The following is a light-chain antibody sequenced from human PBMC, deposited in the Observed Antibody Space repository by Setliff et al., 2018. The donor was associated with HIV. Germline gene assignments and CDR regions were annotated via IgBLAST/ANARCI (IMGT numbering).Light chain of an antibody. Sequence: QSALTQPASVSGSPGQSITISCTGTSSDVGGYNYVSWYQQHPGKAPKLIIYEVTNRPSGVSYRFSGSKSGNTASLAITGLQAEDEADYYCQSYDSSLSAWVFGGGTKVTVL. CDR1: SSDVGGYNY. V-gene: IGLV2-14*01. J-gene: IGLJ3*02. CDR2: EVT. CDR3: QSYDSSLSAWV.